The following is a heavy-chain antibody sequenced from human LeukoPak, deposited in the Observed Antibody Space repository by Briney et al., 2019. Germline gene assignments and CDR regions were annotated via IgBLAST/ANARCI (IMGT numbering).Heavy chain of an antibody. V-gene: IGHV3-30*14. D-gene: IGHD3-3*01. Sequence: GGSLRLSCAPSGFTFSSSNMHWVRQSPGRGLEWVALISYDGTKTYYGESVKGRFTVSRDNSKNTVHLQMNSLRPEDTAVYYCARGFFNFDYWGQGILVTVSS. CDR2: ISYDGTKT. CDR3: ARGFFNFDY. J-gene: IGHJ4*02. CDR1: GFTFSSSN.